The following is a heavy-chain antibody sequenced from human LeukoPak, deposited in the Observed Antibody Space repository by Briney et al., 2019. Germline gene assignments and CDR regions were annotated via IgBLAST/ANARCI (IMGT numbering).Heavy chain of an antibody. V-gene: IGHV4-59*01. CDR3: ARVSCSSTSCPRRDALDV. CDR2: IYYSGTT. CDR1: GDSMSSYN. J-gene: IGHJ3*01. Sequence: TSETLSLTCTVSGDSMSSYNWNWIRQPPGKGLEWIGYIYYSGTTNYNPSLTGRVTISVDTSKNQFSLDLTSVTTADTAVYYCARVSCSSTSCPRRDALDVWGQGTMVTVSS. D-gene: IGHD2-2*01.